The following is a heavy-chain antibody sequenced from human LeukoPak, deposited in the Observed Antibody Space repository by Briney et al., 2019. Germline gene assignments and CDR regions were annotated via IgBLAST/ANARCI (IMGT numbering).Heavy chain of an antibody. V-gene: IGHV3-23*01. CDR2: ITLSGGST. Sequence: KTGGSLRLSCAASGFTFSSYDMGWVRQAPGKGLEWVSSITLSGGSTFYADSVKGRFTISRDNSKNTLYLQMNSMRAEDTAVYYCAKEGVTMVRGVMNYFDYWGQGTLVTVSS. J-gene: IGHJ4*02. CDR3: AKEGVTMVRGVMNYFDY. D-gene: IGHD3-10*01. CDR1: GFTFSSYD.